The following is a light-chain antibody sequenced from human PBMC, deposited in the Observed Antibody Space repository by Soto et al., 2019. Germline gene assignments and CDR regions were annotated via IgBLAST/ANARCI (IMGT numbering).Light chain of an antibody. V-gene: IGLV2-8*01. J-gene: IGLJ3*02. CDR1: SSDVGGYNY. Sequence: QSVLTQPPSASGSPGQSVTISCTGTSSDVGGYNYVSWYQQHPGKAPKLMIYEVSKRPSGVPDRFSGSKSDNTAYPTVSGLQAEDEADYFCSSYTTTNTLWVFGGGTQLTVL. CDR2: EVS. CDR3: SSYTTTNTLWV.